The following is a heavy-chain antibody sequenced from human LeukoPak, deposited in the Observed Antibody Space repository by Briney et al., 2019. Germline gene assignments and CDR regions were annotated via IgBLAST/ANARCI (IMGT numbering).Heavy chain of an antibody. Sequence: GGSLRLSCAASGFTFSNYAMSWVRQAPGQGLEWVSAITRSGDGPYYADSVKGRFTISRDNSRNTLFLQMSSLRAEDTAIYYCAKDRDITERYKDAFDVWGQGTMVTVSS. D-gene: IGHD1-1*01. J-gene: IGHJ3*01. V-gene: IGHV3-23*01. CDR2: ITRSGDGP. CDR3: AKDRDITERYKDAFDV. CDR1: GFTFSNYA.